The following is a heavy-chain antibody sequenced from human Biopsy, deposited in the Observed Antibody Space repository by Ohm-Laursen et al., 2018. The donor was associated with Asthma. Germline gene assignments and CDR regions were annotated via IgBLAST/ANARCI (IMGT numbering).Heavy chain of an antibody. CDR2: IIHSGNT. CDR1: GGSFSGPY. CDR3: ARGGYCSGGDCYLRRPSYPVSYFDL. D-gene: IGHD2-15*01. Sequence: SDTLSLTCTVYGGSFSGPYWTWIRQPPGKGLEWIGEIIHSGNTNYNRSLKSRLTLSVDTPKNQFSLKLSSVTAADTAVYYCARGGYCSGGDCYLRRPSYPVSYFDLWGRGTLVTVSS. V-gene: IGHV4-34*01. J-gene: IGHJ2*01.